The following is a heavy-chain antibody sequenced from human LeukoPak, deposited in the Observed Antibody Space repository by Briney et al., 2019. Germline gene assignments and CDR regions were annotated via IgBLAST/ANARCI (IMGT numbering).Heavy chain of an antibody. J-gene: IGHJ3*02. CDR1: GGSISSYY. Sequence: KPSETLSLTCTVPGGSISSYYWIWIRQPAGKGLEWIGRIYTSGNTKYNPSLKSRVTMSVDTSKNQFSLKLTSVTAADTAMYYCTRAWQQLAYGFDIWGQGTMVTVSS. CDR2: IYTSGNT. CDR3: TRAWQQLAYGFDI. V-gene: IGHV4-4*07. D-gene: IGHD6-13*01.